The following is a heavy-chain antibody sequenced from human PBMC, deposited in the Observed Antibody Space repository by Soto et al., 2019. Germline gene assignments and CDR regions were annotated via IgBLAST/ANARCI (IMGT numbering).Heavy chain of an antibody. CDR1: GFTFSSYS. Sequence: GGSLRLSCAASGFTFSSYSMNWVRQAPGKGLEWVSCIRSGGSPVYYADSVKGRFTISRDDARNSLYLQLNSLRVEDTAVYYCAREIYGSKGGIVYWGRGPQVTVSS. CDR2: IRSGGSPV. CDR3: AREIYGSKGGIVY. V-gene: IGHV3-48*01. J-gene: IGHJ4*02. D-gene: IGHD3-16*01.